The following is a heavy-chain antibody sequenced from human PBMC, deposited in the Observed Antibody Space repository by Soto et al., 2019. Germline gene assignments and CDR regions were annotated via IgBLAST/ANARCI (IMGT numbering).Heavy chain of an antibody. Sequence: EVQLLESGGGLVEPGGSRRLSCAASGFTFSSYTMSWVRPAPGKGLEWVSTISGSGSSTYSADSVKGRYTIARDNSKNTLYLQMNSLRAEDTPIYYRAKAWGIEYWGQGTLVAVAS. J-gene: IGHJ4*02. CDR1: GFTFSSYT. CDR3: AKAWGIEY. V-gene: IGHV3-23*01. CDR2: ISGSGSST. D-gene: IGHD7-27*01.